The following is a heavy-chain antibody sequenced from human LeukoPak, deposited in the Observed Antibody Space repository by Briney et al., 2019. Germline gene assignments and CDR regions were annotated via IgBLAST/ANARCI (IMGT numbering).Heavy chain of an antibody. Sequence: GGSLRLSCAASGSTFSSYAMSWVRQAPGKGLEWVSAISGSGGSTYYADSVKGRFTISRDNSKNTLYLQMNSLRAEDTAVYYCAKARSGSYYYYGMDVWGQGTTVTVSS. D-gene: IGHD1-26*01. J-gene: IGHJ6*02. V-gene: IGHV3-23*01. CDR3: AKARSGSYYYYGMDV. CDR2: ISGSGGST. CDR1: GSTFSSYA.